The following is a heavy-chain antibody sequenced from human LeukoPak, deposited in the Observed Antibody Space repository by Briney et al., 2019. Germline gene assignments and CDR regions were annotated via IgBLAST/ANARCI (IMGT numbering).Heavy chain of an antibody. CDR3: AKSSYYDSSGYYYFDY. Sequence: GGSLRLSCAASGFTFSSYAMSWVRQAPGKGLEWVSSISGSGGSTYYADSVKGRFTISRDNPKNTLYLQMNSLRAEDTAVYYCAKSSYYDSSGYYYFDYRGQGTLVTVSS. J-gene: IGHJ4*02. D-gene: IGHD3-22*01. CDR2: ISGSGGST. V-gene: IGHV3-23*01. CDR1: GFTFSSYA.